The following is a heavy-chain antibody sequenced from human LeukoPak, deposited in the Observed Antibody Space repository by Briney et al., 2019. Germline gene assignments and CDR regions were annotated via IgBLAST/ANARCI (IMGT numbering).Heavy chain of an antibody. CDR3: ARLLWFGEFVFDY. Sequence: SETLSLTCTVSGASMSSGGYYWSWIRQHPGKGLEWIGYIYDSGSTYYNPSLKSRVTISVDTSKNQFSLKLSSVTAADTAVYYCARLLWFGEFVFDYWGQGTLVTVSS. V-gene: IGHV4-31*03. CDR2: IYDSGST. J-gene: IGHJ4*02. D-gene: IGHD3-10*01. CDR1: GASMSSGGYY.